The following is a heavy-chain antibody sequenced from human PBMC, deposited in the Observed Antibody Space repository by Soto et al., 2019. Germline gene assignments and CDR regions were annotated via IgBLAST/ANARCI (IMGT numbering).Heavy chain of an antibody. J-gene: IGHJ4*02. V-gene: IGHV4-31*03. Sequence: PSETLSLTCTVSGASINSGGYYWNWVRLLPGRGLEWIGYIYFTGNTYYNPSLESRVTISLDTPQNQFSLELNSVSAADTAVYYCVSGDAWGVILAYWVQAALVTVSS. CDR2: IYFTGNT. D-gene: IGHD3-16*01. CDR1: GASINSGGYY. CDR3: VSGDAWGVILAY.